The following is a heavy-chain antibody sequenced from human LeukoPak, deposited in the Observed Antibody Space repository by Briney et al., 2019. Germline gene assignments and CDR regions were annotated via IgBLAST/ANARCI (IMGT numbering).Heavy chain of an antibody. V-gene: IGHV3-53*01. CDR3: ARDPYSGGGIGSGYDY. D-gene: IGHD6-19*01. CDR1: GGSVSRNSDY. Sequence: ETLSLTCTVSGGSVSRNSDYWGWIRQPPGKGLEWVSVIYSGGSTYYTDSVKGRFTISRDESKNTLFLQMNSLRAEDTAVYYCARDPYSGGGIGSGYDYWGQGTLVTVSS. J-gene: IGHJ4*02. CDR2: IYSGGST.